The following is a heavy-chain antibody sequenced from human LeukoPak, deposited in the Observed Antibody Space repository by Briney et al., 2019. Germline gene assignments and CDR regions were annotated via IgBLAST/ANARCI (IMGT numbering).Heavy chain of an antibody. Sequence: GGSLRLSCAASRFTFSGYAMSWVRQAPGKGLEWVSGISDSGGSTYYADSVKGRFTISRDNSKNTLYLQMNSLRAEDTAVYYCAKRHPSVTTFDYWGQGALVTVSS. CDR2: ISDSGGST. D-gene: IGHD4-17*01. J-gene: IGHJ4*02. CDR1: RFTFSGYA. V-gene: IGHV3-23*01. CDR3: AKRHPSVTTFDY.